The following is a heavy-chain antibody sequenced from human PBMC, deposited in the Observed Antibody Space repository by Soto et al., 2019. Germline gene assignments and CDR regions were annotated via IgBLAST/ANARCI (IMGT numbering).Heavy chain of an antibody. CDR3: ARVRATDYEIDY. CDR1: GFMFGSYW. J-gene: IGHJ4*02. V-gene: IGHV3-7*03. Sequence: EVQLVESGGGLVQPGGSLRLSCTASGFMFGSYWITWVRHVPGKGLQWVANIKRDGSEKYYVDFVKGRFTISRDNADNSVFLDMNNLRVDDTATYYCARVRATDYEIDYWGQGALVTVSS. CDR2: IKRDGSEK. D-gene: IGHD4-17*01.